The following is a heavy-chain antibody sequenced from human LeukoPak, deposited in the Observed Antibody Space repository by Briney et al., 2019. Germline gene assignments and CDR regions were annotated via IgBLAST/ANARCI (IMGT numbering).Heavy chain of an antibody. CDR3: ARGQKYRNGYTVTELGSGYFDY. CDR2: IYYSGRT. CDR1: GGSISSYY. J-gene: IGHJ4*02. Sequence: SETLSLTCTVSGGSISSYYWSWIRQPPGKGLEWIGYIYYSGRTSYNPSLKSRVTISVDTSKNHFSLTLSSVTAADTAVYYCARGQKYRNGYTVTELGSGYFDYWGQGTLVTVSS. V-gene: IGHV4-59*01. D-gene: IGHD5-18*01.